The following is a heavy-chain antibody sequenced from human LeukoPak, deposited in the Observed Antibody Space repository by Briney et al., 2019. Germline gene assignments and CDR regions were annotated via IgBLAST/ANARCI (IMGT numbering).Heavy chain of an antibody. CDR2: INAGDGNT. D-gene: IGHD3-22*01. CDR3: ARSTGYYDSSVPYNWFDP. V-gene: IGHV1-3*01. CDR1: GYTFTSCA. Sequence: GASVKVSCKASGYTFTSCAMHWVRQAPGQRLEWMGWINAGDGNTKYSQKFQGRVAITRDTSASTAYMELTSLRSEDTAVYYCARSTGYYDSSVPYNWFDPWGQGTLVTASS. J-gene: IGHJ5*02.